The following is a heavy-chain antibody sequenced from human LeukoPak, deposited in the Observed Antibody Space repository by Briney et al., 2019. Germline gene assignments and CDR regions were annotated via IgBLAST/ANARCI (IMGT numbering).Heavy chain of an antibody. CDR1: GGSISSYY. J-gene: IGHJ4*02. Sequence: PSETLSLTCTVSGGSISSYYWSWIRQPPGKGLEWIGYIYYSGSTNYNPSLKSRVTMSVDTSKNQFSLKLSSVTAADTAVYYCASSQIPDYYDSSGYYYRLDYWGQGTLVTVSS. D-gene: IGHD3-22*01. CDR3: ASSQIPDYYDSSGYYYRLDY. V-gene: IGHV4-59*01. CDR2: IYYSGST.